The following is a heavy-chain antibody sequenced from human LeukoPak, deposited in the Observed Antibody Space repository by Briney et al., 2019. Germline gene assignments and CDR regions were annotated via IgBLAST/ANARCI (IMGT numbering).Heavy chain of an antibody. D-gene: IGHD3-10*01. Sequence: SETLSLTCTVSGGSISSSSYYWGWIRQPPGKGLEWIGSIYYSGSTYYNPSLKSRVTISVDTSKNQFSLKLSSVTAADTAVYYCARGQDYFSMLEKVWFDLWGQGTLVTVSS. J-gene: IGHJ5*02. V-gene: IGHV4-39*07. CDR2: IYYSGST. CDR3: ARGQDYFSMLEKVWFDL. CDR1: GGSISSSSYY.